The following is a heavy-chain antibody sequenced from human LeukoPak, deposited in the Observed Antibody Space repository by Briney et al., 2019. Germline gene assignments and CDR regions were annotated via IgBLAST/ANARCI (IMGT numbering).Heavy chain of an antibody. Sequence: PSETLSLTCTVSGGSISSSRYYWGWIRQPPGKGLEWIGSIYYSGSTYYNPSLKSRVTISVDTSKNQFSLKLSSVTAADTAVYYCARDSGSGTYYWGQGTLVTVSS. CDR2: IYYSGST. D-gene: IGHD6-25*01. CDR3: ARDSGSGTYY. CDR1: GGSISSSRYY. V-gene: IGHV4-39*07. J-gene: IGHJ4*02.